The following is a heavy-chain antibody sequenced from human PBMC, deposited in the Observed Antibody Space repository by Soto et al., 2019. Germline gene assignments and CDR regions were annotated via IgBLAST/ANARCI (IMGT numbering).Heavy chain of an antibody. D-gene: IGHD3-16*01. V-gene: IGHV4-30-4*01. CDR1: GDSISSGNKY. Sequence: QVQLRESGPGLVMPSQTLSLTCTVSGDSISSGNKYWSWIRQPPGKGLEWIGYIFSSGTTYYNPSLKSRLTMSLDASQNQCSLNLNSLTDADTAVYFCARVPSPFDYYYAMDVWGQGTTVTVSS. CDR3: ARVPSPFDYYYAMDV. CDR2: IFSSGTT. J-gene: IGHJ6*02.